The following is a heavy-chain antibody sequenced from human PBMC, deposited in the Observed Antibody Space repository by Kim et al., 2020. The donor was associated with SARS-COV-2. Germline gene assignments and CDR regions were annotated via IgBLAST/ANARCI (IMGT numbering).Heavy chain of an antibody. D-gene: IGHD6-25*01. J-gene: IGHJ5*02. Sequence: ASVKGRFIISRDDSKKIAYLQINSLKTEDTAVYYCTRGGYSSGYRPNWFDPWGQGTLVTVSS. V-gene: IGHV3-49*02. CDR3: TRGGYSSGYRPNWFDP.